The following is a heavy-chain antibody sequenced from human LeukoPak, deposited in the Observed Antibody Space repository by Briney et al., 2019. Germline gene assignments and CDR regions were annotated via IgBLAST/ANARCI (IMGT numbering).Heavy chain of an antibody. Sequence: PGGSLRLSCAASGFTVSSNYMSWVRQAPGEGLECVSVIYSGGSTYYEDSVKGRFTISRDNSKNTMYLQMNSLRAEDTAVYYCARGDSSGYYYFDYWGQGTLVTVSS. D-gene: IGHD3-22*01. CDR1: GFTVSSNY. J-gene: IGHJ4*02. CDR2: IYSGGST. CDR3: ARGDSSGYYYFDY. V-gene: IGHV3-53*01.